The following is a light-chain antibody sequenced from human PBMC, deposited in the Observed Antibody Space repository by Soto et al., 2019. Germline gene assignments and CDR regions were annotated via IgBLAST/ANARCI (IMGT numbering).Light chain of an antibody. CDR1: QSISSW. CDR2: KAS. J-gene: IGKJ1*01. V-gene: IGKV1-5*03. Sequence: DIQMTQSPSTLSASVGDRVTITCRASQSISSWLAWYQQKPGKAPKLLIYKASILESGVPSRFSGSGSVTEFNLTISSLQPDDFATYYCQQYKSYSGTFGQGTKVEIK. CDR3: QQYKSYSGT.